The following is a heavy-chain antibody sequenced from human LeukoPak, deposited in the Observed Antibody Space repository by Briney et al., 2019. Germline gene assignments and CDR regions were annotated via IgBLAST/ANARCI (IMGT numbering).Heavy chain of an antibody. V-gene: IGHV3-48*01. CDR2: ISSSSSTI. Sequence: GGSLRLSCAASGFTFSSYSMNWVRQAPGKGLEWVSYISSSSSTIYYADSVKGRFTISRDNAKNSLYLQMNSLRAGDTAVYYCASLPVAGGYYMDVWGKGTTVTVSS. J-gene: IGHJ6*03. CDR1: GFTFSSYS. CDR3: ASLPVAGGYYMDV. D-gene: IGHD6-19*01.